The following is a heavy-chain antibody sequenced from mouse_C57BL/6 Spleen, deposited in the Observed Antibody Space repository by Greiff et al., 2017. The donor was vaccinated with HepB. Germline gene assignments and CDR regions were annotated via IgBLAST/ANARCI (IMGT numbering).Heavy chain of an antibody. D-gene: IGHD2-4*01. J-gene: IGHJ3*01. Sequence: LVESGAELVKPGASVKLSCKASGYTFTEYTIHWVKQRSGQGLEWIGWFYPGSGSIKYNEKFKDKATLTADKSSSTGYMELSRLTSEDSAVYFCARDEGYDYDAAWFAYWGQGTLVTVSA. V-gene: IGHV1-62-2*01. CDR2: FYPGSGSI. CDR3: ARDEGYDYDAAWFAY. CDR1: GYTFTEYT.